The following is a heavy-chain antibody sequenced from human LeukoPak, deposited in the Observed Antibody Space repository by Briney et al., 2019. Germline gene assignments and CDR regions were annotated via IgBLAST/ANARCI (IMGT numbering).Heavy chain of an antibody. D-gene: IGHD3-10*01. CDR1: GGSISSYY. J-gene: IGHJ3*02. CDR2: MYYSGST. Sequence: PSETLSLTCTVSGGSISSYYWSWIRQPPGKGLEWIGYMYYSGSTNYKPSLKSRVTISVDASKNQFSLKLSSVTAADTAVYYCAKSNGYGLVDIWGQGTMVTVSS. CDR3: AKSNGYGLVDI. V-gene: IGHV4-59*12.